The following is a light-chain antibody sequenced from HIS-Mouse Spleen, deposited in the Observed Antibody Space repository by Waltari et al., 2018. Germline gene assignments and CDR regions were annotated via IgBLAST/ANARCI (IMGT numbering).Light chain of an antibody. Sequence: QSALTQPASVSGSPGQSITISCTGTSSDVGGYNYVSWYQQHPGKAPKLMIYDVSNRPYGVSSRFSGSDAGNTASLTISGLQAEDEADYYCSSYTSSSTLKVFGGGTKLTVL. V-gene: IGLV2-14*03. CDR1: SSDVGGYNY. CDR2: DVS. J-gene: IGLJ3*02. CDR3: SSYTSSSTLKV.